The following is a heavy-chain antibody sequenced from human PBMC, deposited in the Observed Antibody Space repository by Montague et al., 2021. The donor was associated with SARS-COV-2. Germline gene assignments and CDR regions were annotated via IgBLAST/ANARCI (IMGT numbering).Heavy chain of an antibody. J-gene: IGHJ4*02. D-gene: IGHD3-10*01. Sequence: LRLSLSASGFSFSSYEMNWVRQAPGKGLEWLSYISSRGDHIYYTDSVKGRFTVSRDNAGSSLFLQIDSLRVEDTAVYYCATDIRPDSDGSGSLDNWGQGTLVTVSS. V-gene: IGHV3-48*03. CDR1: GFSFSSYE. CDR3: ATDIRPDSDGSGSLDN. CDR2: ISSRGDHI.